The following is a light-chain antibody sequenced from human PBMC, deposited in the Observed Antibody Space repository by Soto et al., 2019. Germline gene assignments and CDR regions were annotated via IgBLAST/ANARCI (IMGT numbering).Light chain of an antibody. CDR3: QQYDNLPPFT. V-gene: IGKV1-33*01. Sequence: DIQMTQSPSSLSASVGARVSITCQASQDIRTSLSWFQQKPGRAPKLLIYGASNLETGVPSRFRGSGSGTDFSFTISSLQPEDIATYYCQQYDNLPPFTFGPGTKVDI. J-gene: IGKJ3*01. CDR2: GAS. CDR1: QDIRTS.